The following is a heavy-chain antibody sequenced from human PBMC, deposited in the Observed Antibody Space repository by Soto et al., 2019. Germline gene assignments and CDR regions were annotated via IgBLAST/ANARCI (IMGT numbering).Heavy chain of an antibody. J-gene: IGHJ6*02. CDR1: GGTFISYA. Sequence: ASVKVSCKASGGTFISYAFSWVRQAPGHGLEWMGGIIPMFRTANYAPKFQGRATITPDESTNTVHIELSSLRADDTAVYYCARDCGTTNCFDMDVWGQGTTVTVSS. CDR2: IIPMFRTA. D-gene: IGHD1-1*01. CDR3: ARDCGTTNCFDMDV. V-gene: IGHV1-69*13.